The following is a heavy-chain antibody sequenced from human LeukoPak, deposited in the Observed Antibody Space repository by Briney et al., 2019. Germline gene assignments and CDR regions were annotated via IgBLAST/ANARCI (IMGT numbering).Heavy chain of an antibody. V-gene: IGHV3-23*01. CDR1: GFTLSSYE. CDR2: VDYSADST. J-gene: IGHJ6*04. CDR3: AKDWGV. D-gene: IGHD3-16*01. Sequence: PGGSLRLSCTVSGFTLSSYEMSWIRQAPGKGLEWVSSVDYSADSTHYADSVMGRFTISRDNSKNTLYLQMNSLRAEDTAVYYCAKDWGVWGKGTTVTISS.